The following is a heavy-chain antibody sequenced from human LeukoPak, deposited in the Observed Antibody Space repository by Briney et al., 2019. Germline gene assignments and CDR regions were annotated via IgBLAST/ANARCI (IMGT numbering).Heavy chain of an antibody. D-gene: IGHD3-16*01. V-gene: IGHV3-74*01. J-gene: IGHJ4*02. CDR2: INSDGSST. CDR3: ARVAGSYAAPDY. CDR1: GFTFSSYW. Sequence: GGSLRLSCAASGFTFSSYWIHWVRQAPGKGLVWVSRINSDGSSTTYADSVKGRFTISRDNAKNTLYLQMNSLRAEDTAAYYCARVAGSYAAPDYWGQGTLVTVSS.